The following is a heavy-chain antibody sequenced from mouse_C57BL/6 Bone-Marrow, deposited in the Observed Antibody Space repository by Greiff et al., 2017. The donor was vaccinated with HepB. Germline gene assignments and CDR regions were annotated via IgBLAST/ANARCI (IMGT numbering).Heavy chain of an antibody. V-gene: IGHV1-81*01. CDR2: IYPRSGNT. J-gene: IGHJ1*03. CDR3: ASGEDSSGYVGFDV. D-gene: IGHD3-2*02. Sequence: QVQLKQSGAELARPGASVKLSCKASGYTFTSYGISWVKQRTGQGLEWIGEIYPRSGNTYYNEKFKGKATLTADKSSSTAYMELRSLTSEDSAVYFCASGEDSSGYVGFDVWGTGTTVTVSS. CDR1: GYTFTSYG.